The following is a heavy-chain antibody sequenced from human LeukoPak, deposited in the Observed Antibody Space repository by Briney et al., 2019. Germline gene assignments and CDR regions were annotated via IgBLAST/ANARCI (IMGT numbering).Heavy chain of an antibody. J-gene: IGHJ4*02. Sequence: SETLSLTCTVSGYFISRGYYWGWIRQPPGKGLEWIGAIYHSGSTYYNPSLKSRVTISVDTSKNQFSLKLTSVTAADTAVYYCARTDWVQQLVPPDNWGQRTLVTVSS. D-gene: IGHD6-13*01. CDR3: ARTDWVQQLVPPDN. CDR1: GYFISRGYY. V-gene: IGHV4-38-2*02. CDR2: IYHSGST.